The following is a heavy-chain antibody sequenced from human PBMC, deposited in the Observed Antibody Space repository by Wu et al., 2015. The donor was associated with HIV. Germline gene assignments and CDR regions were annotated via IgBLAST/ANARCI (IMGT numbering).Heavy chain of an antibody. D-gene: IGHD1-14*01. CDR3: ARDMGLPIRGTTKGRNYFDY. Sequence: QVQLQQWGAGLLKPSETLSLTCAVYGGSFSGYHWTWIRQTPGEGLEWIGEVNHSGNTKYNPSLSSRVTMSVDTSKSQFSLKLSSVTAADTAMYYCARDMGLPIRGTTKGRNYFDYWGQGTLVIVSS. V-gene: IGHV4-34*02. CDR1: GGSFSGYH. J-gene: IGHJ4*02. CDR2: VNHSGNT.